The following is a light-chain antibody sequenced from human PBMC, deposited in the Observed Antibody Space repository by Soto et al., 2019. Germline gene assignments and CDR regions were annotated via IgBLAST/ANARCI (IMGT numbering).Light chain of an antibody. V-gene: IGKV1-39*01. CDR1: QSISSF. J-gene: IGKJ1*01. Sequence: DIQMTQSPSSLSASVGGGVSITCRASQSISSFVNWYQQKPGKAPNLLIYAALSLQSGVPSRFSGGGSGTEFTLTISSLQSEDFATYYCQQYKSFWTFGQGTKVDI. CDR3: QQYKSFWT. CDR2: AAL.